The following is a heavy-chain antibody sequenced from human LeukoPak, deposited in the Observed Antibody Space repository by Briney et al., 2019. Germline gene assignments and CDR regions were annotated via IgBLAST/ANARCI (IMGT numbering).Heavy chain of an antibody. J-gene: IGHJ4*02. V-gene: IGHV3-23*01. CDR2: ISGSGGST. Sequence: GGSLRLSCAASGFTFSSYAMSWVRQAPGKGLEWVSAISGSGGSTYYADSVKGRFTISRNNSRNTLYLQMNSLRAEDKAVYYYSKDRGSPYWGQGTLVTVSS. CDR3: SKDRGSPY. CDR1: GFTFSSYA. D-gene: IGHD3-16*01.